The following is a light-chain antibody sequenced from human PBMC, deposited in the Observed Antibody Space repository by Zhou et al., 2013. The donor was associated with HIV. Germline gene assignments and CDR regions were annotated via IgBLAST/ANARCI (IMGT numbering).Light chain of an antibody. CDR3: QQYDTSPVT. J-gene: IGKJ4*01. CDR1: QSVSSSY. CDR2: AAS. V-gene: IGKV3-20*01. Sequence: EIVLTQSPGTLSLSPGERATLSCRASQSVSSSYLAWYQQKPAQAPRLLIYAASSRATGIPDRFSGSGSGTDFTLTISRLEPEDFAVYYCQQYDTSPVTFGGGPRWRSN.